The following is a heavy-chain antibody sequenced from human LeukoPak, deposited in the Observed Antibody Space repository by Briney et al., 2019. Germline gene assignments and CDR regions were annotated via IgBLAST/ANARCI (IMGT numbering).Heavy chain of an antibody. CDR1: GYTFTSYG. J-gene: IGHJ5*02. V-gene: IGHV1-18*01. CDR2: ISAYNGST. CDR3: ARGLWGSYRYSEFDP. D-gene: IGHD3-16*02. Sequence: GASVKVSCKASGYTFTSYGISWVRQAPGQGLAWMGWISAYNGSTNYAQKLQGRVTMTTDTSTSTAYMELRSLRADDTAVYYCARGLWGSYRYSEFDPWGQGTLVTVSS.